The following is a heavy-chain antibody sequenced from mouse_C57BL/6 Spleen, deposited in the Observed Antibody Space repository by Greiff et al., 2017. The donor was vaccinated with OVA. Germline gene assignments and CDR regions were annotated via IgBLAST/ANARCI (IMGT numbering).Heavy chain of an antibody. Sequence: EVKLVESGGGLVQPGGSLSLSCAASGFTFTDYYMSWVRQPPGKALEWLGFIRNKANGYTTEYSASVKGRFTISRDNSQSSLYLQMNALRAEDSATYYWARYGGNYDWYFDVWGTGTTVTVSS. D-gene: IGHD2-1*01. V-gene: IGHV7-3*01. CDR2: IRNKANGYTT. CDR1: GFTFTDYY. J-gene: IGHJ1*03. CDR3: ARYGGNYDWYFDV.